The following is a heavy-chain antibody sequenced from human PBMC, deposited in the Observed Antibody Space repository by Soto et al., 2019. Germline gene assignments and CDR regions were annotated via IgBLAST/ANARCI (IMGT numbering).Heavy chain of an antibody. V-gene: IGHV4-31*03. J-gene: IGHJ5*02. D-gene: IGHD3-10*01. CDR2: IYHSGST. CDR1: GSSIRSGTYY. CDR3: ARSYGSGNYYGVPSNWFDP. Sequence: SETLSLPCRVSGSSIRSGTYYWSWIRQHTGKGLEWIGYIYHSGSTYYNPSLESRVTISLDTSKNHFSLKLSSVTAADTAVYYCARSYGSGNYYGVPSNWFDPWGQGTLVTVSS.